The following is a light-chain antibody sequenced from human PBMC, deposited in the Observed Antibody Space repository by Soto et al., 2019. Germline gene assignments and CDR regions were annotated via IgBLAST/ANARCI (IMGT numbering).Light chain of an antibody. CDR3: QQRGGWPLT. CDR2: DAP. V-gene: IGKV3-11*01. Sequence: EIVLTQSPATLSLSPGERAALSCRASQGVGRFLAWYQQKPGQAPRLLIYDAPNRATGIPARFSGSGSVTDFTLAIDNLEPEDFAVYYCQQRGGWPLTFGGGTKVEIK. J-gene: IGKJ4*01. CDR1: QGVGRF.